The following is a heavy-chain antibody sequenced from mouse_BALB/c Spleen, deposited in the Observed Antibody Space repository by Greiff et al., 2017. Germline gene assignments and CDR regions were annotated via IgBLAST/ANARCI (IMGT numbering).Heavy chain of an antibody. D-gene: IGHD1-1*01. CDR3: ARDYYGSSFGCY. Sequence: QVQLQQPGAELVKPGASVKLSCKASGYTFTSYWMHWVKQRPGQGLEWIGEIDPSDSYTNYNQKFKGKATLTVDKSSSTAYMQLSSLTSEDSAVYYCARDYYGSSFGCYWGQGTTLTVSS. J-gene: IGHJ2*01. CDR2: IDPSDSYT. CDR1: GYTFTSYW. V-gene: IGHV1-69*02.